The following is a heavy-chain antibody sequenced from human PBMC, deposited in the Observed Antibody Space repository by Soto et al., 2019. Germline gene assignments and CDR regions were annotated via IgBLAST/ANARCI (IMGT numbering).Heavy chain of an antibody. Sequence: EVQLLESGGGLVQPGGSLRLSCAGSGFTFINNAMTWVRQAPGKGLEWVSSISNRGSDTYYVDSVKGRFTISRDNSKNTLYLQMNSLRAEDTAVYYCAKDTYSSSWYFWGQGTLVTVSS. CDR1: GFTFINNA. J-gene: IGHJ4*02. V-gene: IGHV3-23*01. CDR3: AKDTYSSSWYF. CDR2: ISNRGSDT. D-gene: IGHD6-13*01.